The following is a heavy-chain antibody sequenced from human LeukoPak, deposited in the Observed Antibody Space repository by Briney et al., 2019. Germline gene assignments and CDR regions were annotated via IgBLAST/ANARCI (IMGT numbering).Heavy chain of an antibody. Sequence: GGSLRLSCAASGFTFSTYGIHWVRQAPGKGLEWVAVISYDGSNKYYEDSVKGRFTISRDNSKNTLYLQMNSLRAEDTAVYYRAKDRATGTHYHYYGLDVWGQGTTVTVSS. D-gene: IGHD1-1*01. CDR1: GFTFSTYG. CDR3: AKDRATGTHYHYYGLDV. V-gene: IGHV3-30*18. CDR2: ISYDGSNK. J-gene: IGHJ6*02.